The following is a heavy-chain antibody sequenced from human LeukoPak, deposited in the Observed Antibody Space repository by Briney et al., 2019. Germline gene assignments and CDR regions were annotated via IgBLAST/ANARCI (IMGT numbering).Heavy chain of an antibody. CDR3: ARANYGGAFDI. CDR2: ISSDGDST. V-gene: IGHV3-74*01. CDR1: GFTFSLYW. D-gene: IGHD3-16*01. J-gene: IGHJ3*02. Sequence: AGGSLRLSCAASGFTFSLYWMNWVRQAPGKGLVWVSRISSDGDSTIYADSVKGRFTIARDNAKKTQYLQMNSLRAEDTAVYYCARANYGGAFDIWGQGTMVTVSS.